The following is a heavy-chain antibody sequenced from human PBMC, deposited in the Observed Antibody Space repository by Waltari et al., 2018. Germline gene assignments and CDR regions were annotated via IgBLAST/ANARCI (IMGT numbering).Heavy chain of an antibody. V-gene: IGHV3-48*01. D-gene: IGHD3-22*01. Sequence: EVQLVESGGGLVQHGGSLRLTCAASGFTLSGYSMNWVRKAPGKGPEWISYINSGSTTISYADSVRGRFTISRDNAKSFLYLDLFSLRAEDTAVYYCVRDPYHDPSGYPGYWGQGTLVTVAS. CDR3: VRDPYHDPSGYPGY. J-gene: IGHJ4*02. CDR2: INSGSTTI. CDR1: GFTLSGYS.